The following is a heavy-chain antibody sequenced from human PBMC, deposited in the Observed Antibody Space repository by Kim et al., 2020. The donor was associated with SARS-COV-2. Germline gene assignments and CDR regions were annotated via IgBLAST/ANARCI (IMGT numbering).Heavy chain of an antibody. CDR1: GYTFPTYA. D-gene: IGHD2-21*02. Sequence: ASVKVSCKASGYTFPTYAITWVRQAPGQGLEWMGWISAYNGNTNFAQKFQGRVTMTTDTSTSTAYMELRSLRSDDTAVYYCARRAVSAMIDFWGQGTLVTVSS. CDR3: ARRAVSAMIDF. V-gene: IGHV1-18*01. CDR2: ISAYNGNT. J-gene: IGHJ4*02.